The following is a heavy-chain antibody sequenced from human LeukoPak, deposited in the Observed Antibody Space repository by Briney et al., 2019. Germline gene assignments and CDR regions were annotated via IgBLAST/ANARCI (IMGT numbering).Heavy chain of an antibody. CDR3: ARGSIAARPGMYYFDY. V-gene: IGHV4-34*01. CDR2: INHSGST. CDR1: GESFSGYY. D-gene: IGHD6-6*01. Sequence: SETLSLTCAVYGESFSGYYWSWIRQPPGKGLEWIGEINHSGSTNYNPSLKSRVTISVDTSKNQFSLKLSSVTAADTAVYYCARGSIAARPGMYYFDYWGQGTLVTVSS. J-gene: IGHJ4*02.